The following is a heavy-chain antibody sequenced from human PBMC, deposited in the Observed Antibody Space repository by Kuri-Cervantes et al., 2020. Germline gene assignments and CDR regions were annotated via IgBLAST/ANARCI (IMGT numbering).Heavy chain of an antibody. J-gene: IGHJ4*02. CDR2: LYTRGTT. CDR1: GGSISSHY. D-gene: IGHD6-13*01. CDR3: ARGGSGIAAAGKNLDY. Sequence: SETLSLTCTVSGGSISSHYWSWLRHPAGERLEWIGRLYTRGTTTYNPSLKSRVTISLDRSMNQFSLKLRSVTAADTAVYYCARGGSGIAAAGKNLDYWGQGTLVTVSS. V-gene: IGHV4-4*07.